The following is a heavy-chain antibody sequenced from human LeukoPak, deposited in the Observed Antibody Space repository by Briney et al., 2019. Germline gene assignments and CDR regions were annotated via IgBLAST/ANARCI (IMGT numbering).Heavy chain of an antibody. CDR3: ATVVGARGGDYFDY. D-gene: IGHD1-26*01. J-gene: IGHJ4*02. V-gene: IGHV1-2*02. Sequence: ASVKVSCKASGYTFIDHYMHWVRQAPGQGLEWMGWMNPNSGGTNYAQKFQGRVTMTRDASISTAYMELSRLRSDDTAVYYCATVVGARGGDYFDYWGQGTLVTVSS. CDR1: GYTFIDHY. CDR2: MNPNSGGT.